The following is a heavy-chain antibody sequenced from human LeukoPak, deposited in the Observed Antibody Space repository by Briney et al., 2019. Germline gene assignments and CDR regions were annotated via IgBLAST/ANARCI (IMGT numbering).Heavy chain of an antibody. D-gene: IGHD4-23*01. V-gene: IGHV1-18*01. J-gene: IGHJ4*02. CDR2: ISAYNGNT. Sequence: ASVKVSCKASGYTFTNYGINWVRQAPGQGLEWMGWISAYNGNTHYAQNLQGRVTMTTDISTSTAYMEVRSLRSDDTAVYYCARGLLDHGGTCFDYWGQGTLVTVSS. CDR3: ARGLLDHGGTCFDY. CDR1: GYTFTNYG.